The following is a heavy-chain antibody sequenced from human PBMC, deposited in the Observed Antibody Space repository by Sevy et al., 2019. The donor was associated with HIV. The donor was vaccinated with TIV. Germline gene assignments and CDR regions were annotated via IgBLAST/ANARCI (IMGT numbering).Heavy chain of an antibody. Sequence: LRLSCAASGFIFDDYGMHWVRQAPGKGLEWVSGISWNSGSIGYAASVKGRFTISRDNAKNSLYLQMSRLRGEETAFYYCAKDTMSYYDTSGDYGGYFDSWGQGILVTVSS. CDR3: AKDTMSYYDTSGDYGGYFDS. D-gene: IGHD3-22*01. V-gene: IGHV3-9*01. CDR2: ISWNSGSI. J-gene: IGHJ4*02. CDR1: GFIFDDYG.